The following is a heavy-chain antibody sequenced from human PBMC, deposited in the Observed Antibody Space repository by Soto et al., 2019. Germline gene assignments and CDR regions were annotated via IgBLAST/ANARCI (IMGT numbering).Heavy chain of an antibody. CDR1: GGSFSGYY. J-gene: IGHJ4*02. D-gene: IGHD3-3*01. Sequence: SETLSLTCAVYGGSFSGYYWSWIRQPPGKGLEWIGEINHSGSTNYNPSLKSRVTISVDTSKNQFSLKLSSVTAADTAVYYCARGAGRSDYDFWSGYYSVSTIDYWGQGTLVTVSS. CDR2: INHSGST. CDR3: ARGAGRSDYDFWSGYYSVSTIDY. V-gene: IGHV4-34*01.